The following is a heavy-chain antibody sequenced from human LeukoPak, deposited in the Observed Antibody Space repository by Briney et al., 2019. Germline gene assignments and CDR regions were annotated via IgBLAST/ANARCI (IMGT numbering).Heavy chain of an antibody. CDR1: RYSISSGYY. V-gene: IGHV4-38-2*02. CDR2: IYHSGST. Sequence: SETLSPTCTVSRYSISSGYYWGWIRQPPGKGLEWIGNIYHSGSTYYNPSLKSRLTISVDTSKNQFYLNLTSVTAADTAVYYCATLPLAGAVNFWGQGTLVTVSS. CDR3: ATLPLAGAVNF. D-gene: IGHD3-16*01. J-gene: IGHJ4*02.